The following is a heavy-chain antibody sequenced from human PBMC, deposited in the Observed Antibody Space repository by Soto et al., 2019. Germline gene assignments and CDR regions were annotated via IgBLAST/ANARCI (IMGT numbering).Heavy chain of an antibody. CDR1: GFTFSSYA. V-gene: IGHV3-30-3*01. J-gene: IGHJ6*02. CDR3: ARDGASIVGATTHYYYGMDV. Sequence: GGSLRLSCAASGFTFSSYAMHWVRQAPGKGLEWVAVISYDGSNKYYADSVKGRFTISRDNSKNTLYLQMNSLRAEDTAVYYCARDGASIVGATTHYYYGMDVWGQGTTVTVSS. CDR2: ISYDGSNK. D-gene: IGHD1-26*01.